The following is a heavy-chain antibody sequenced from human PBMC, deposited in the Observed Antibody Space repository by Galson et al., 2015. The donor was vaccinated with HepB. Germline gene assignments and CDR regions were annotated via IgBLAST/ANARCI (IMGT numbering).Heavy chain of an antibody. J-gene: IGHJ2*01. CDR2: VIPLLDIT. Sequence: SGGTFSSYAISWVRQAPGQGLECMGRVIPLLDITYTAQKFQGRVTITADKSSSTAYMELSSLRSEDTAVYFCARTPITMIEGYFDLWGRGTLVTVSS. V-gene: IGHV1-69*04. CDR3: ARTPITMIEGYFDL. CDR1: GGTFSSYA. D-gene: IGHD3-22*01.